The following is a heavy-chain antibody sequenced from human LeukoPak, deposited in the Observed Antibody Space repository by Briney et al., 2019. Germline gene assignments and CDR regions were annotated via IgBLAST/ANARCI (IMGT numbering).Heavy chain of an antibody. V-gene: IGHV3-53*01. CDR3: ATSGRDGYNLDY. Sequence: PGGSLRLSCAASWFTVSSNYMSWVRQAPGTGLEWVAVIYSGCSTYYADSVKGRFTISRDNSKNTLYLQMNSLRAEDTAVYYCATSGRDGYNLDYWGQGTLVTVSS. CDR2: IYSGCST. D-gene: IGHD5-24*01. J-gene: IGHJ4*02. CDR1: WFTVSSNY.